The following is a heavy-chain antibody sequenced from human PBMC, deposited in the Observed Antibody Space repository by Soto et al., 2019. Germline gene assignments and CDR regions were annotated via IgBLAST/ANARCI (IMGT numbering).Heavy chain of an antibody. Sequence: QVQLQESGPGLVKPSQTLFLTCTVSGGSVSSGDYFCSWIRQPPGKGLEWIGYIYYSGTTYYNPSLKGRLSVSVDTSTNHFSLMLSSVPAADTAVYYCARGKGSCSGGSCYLPDYWGQGTLVTVSS. CDR3: ARGKGSCSGGSCYLPDY. D-gene: IGHD2-15*01. V-gene: IGHV4-30-4*01. J-gene: IGHJ4*02. CDR2: IYYSGTT. CDR1: GGSVSSGDYF.